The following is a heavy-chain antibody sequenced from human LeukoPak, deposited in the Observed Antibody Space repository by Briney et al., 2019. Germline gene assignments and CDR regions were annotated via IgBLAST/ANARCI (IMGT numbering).Heavy chain of an antibody. J-gene: IGHJ4*02. Sequence: GGSLRLSCAASGFTVSSIHMVWVRQAPGKGLEWVSAISGSGGSTYYADSVKGRFTISRDNSKNTLYLQMNSLRAEDTAVYYCAKAHKVGATDFDYWGQGTLVTVSS. CDR2: ISGSGGST. V-gene: IGHV3-23*01. CDR3: AKAHKVGATDFDY. CDR1: GFTVSSIH. D-gene: IGHD1-26*01.